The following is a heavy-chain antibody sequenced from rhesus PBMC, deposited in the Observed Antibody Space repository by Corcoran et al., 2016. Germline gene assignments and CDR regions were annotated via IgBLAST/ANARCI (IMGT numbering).Heavy chain of an antibody. Sequence: QVQLVQSGAEVKKPGASVKLSCKASGYTFTSYYINWVRQAPGQVLEWIGWINPSNGKTGYAQKYQGRVTMTRETSTSTAYMELSSLRSEDTAVYYCTRRQLSAFDFWGQGLRVTVSS. CDR2: INPSNGKT. V-gene: IGHV1S9*01. CDR1: GYTFTSYY. J-gene: IGHJ3*01. CDR3: TRRQLSAFDF. D-gene: IGHD5-12*01.